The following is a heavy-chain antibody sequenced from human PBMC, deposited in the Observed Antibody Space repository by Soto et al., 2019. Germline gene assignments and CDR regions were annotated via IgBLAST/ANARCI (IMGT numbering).Heavy chain of an antibody. J-gene: IGHJ4*02. CDR3: GRGRSGQIVVFY. V-gene: IGHV1-2*02. D-gene: IGHD5-12*01. CDR1: GYTFTGHY. Sequence: RASVKVSCKASGYTFTGHYIHCVRQAPEQGPEWMGEIGPESGATRYAQKFQGRVTMTRDMSITTVYMELNNLSPDDTAVYYCGRGRSGQIVVFYWGQGTPVTVSS. CDR2: IGPESGAT.